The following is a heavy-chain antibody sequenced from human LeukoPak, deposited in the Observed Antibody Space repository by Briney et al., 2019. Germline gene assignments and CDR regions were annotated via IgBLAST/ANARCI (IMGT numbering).Heavy chain of an antibody. CDR3: ARHGVVVVRAY. J-gene: IGHJ1*01. V-gene: IGHV4-39*01. CDR2: IYYSGST. Sequence: PSETLSLTCTVSGGSISSSSYYWGWIRQPPGKGLEWIGSIYYSGSTYYNPSLKSRVTISVDTSKNQFSLKLSSVTAADTAVYYCARHGVVVVRAYWGQGTLVTVSS. D-gene: IGHD3-3*01. CDR1: GGSISSSSYY.